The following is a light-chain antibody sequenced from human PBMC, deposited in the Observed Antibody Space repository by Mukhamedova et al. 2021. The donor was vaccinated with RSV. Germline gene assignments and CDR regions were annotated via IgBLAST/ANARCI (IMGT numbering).Light chain of an antibody. CDR2: AAS. J-gene: IGKJ3*01. V-gene: IGKV1-16*01. CDR3: QQHNTYPST. Sequence: KPGKGPKPLVYAASSAQSAVPSRFSSRGLGTDFTLTTSSLQPEDLTTYHCQQHNTYPSTYGPGTTVEIK.